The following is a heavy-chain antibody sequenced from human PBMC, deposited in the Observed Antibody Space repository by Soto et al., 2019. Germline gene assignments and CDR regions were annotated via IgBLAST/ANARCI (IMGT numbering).Heavy chain of an antibody. Sequence: QVQLVESGGGVVQPGRSLRLSCAASGFTISNYGMHWVRQAPGKGLEWVAVISYDGTITYYADSVKGRFTISRDNSKNTLYLQMNSLRTEDTSVYYWATTRVGPCSSSICFSGIFDGMDVWGQGTTVTVSS. J-gene: IGHJ6*02. V-gene: IGHV3-30-3*01. CDR1: GFTISNYG. CDR3: ATTRVGPCSSSICFSGIFDGMDV. CDR2: ISYDGTIT. D-gene: IGHD2-2*01.